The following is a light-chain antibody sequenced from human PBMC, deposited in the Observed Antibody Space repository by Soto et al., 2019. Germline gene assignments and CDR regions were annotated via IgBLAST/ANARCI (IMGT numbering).Light chain of an antibody. CDR1: QSVGTN. CDR2: GAS. V-gene: IGKV3-15*01. J-gene: IGKJ5*01. CDR3: HQYSNWCIT. Sequence: EIVMTQSPATLSMSPGERATLSCRASQSVGTNLAWYQQKPGQAPRLLVFGASTRATGVPTRFSGSGSGTEFTLTISSLQSEDFAVYFCHQYSNWCITFGQGTRLEIK.